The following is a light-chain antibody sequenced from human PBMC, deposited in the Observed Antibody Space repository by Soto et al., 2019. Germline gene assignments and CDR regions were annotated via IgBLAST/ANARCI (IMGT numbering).Light chain of an antibody. CDR2: EVN. V-gene: IGLV2-8*01. Sequence: QSALTQPPSASGSHGLSVSISCAGTSREVGGYHYVSWYQHHPGRAPKLIIYEVNKRPSGVPDRFSASKSGNTASLTVSGLQAEDEADYYCSAYAGRNNVGVFGTGTKVTVL. CDR3: SAYAGRNNVGV. J-gene: IGLJ1*01. CDR1: SREVGGYHY.